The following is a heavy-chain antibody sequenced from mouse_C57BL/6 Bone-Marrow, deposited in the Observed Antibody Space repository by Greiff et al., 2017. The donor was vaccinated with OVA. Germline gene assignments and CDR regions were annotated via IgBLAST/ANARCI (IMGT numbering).Heavy chain of an antibody. V-gene: IGHV1-5*01. CDR3: TVIYDGYYWFAY. CDR1: GYTFTSYW. D-gene: IGHD2-3*01. Sequence: VQLQQSGTVLARPGASVKMSCKTSGYTFTSYWMHWVKQRPGQGLEWILPIYPGNIDPSYNQKFKGKAKLTAVTSASTAYMELSSLTNEDSAVYYCTVIYDGYYWFAYWGQGTLVTVSA. J-gene: IGHJ3*01. CDR2: IYPGNIDP.